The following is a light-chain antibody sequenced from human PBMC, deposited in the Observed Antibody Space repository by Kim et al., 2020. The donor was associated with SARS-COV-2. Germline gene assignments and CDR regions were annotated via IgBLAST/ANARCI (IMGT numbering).Light chain of an antibody. CDR3: QQYGSSPRT. J-gene: IGKJ1*01. CDR1: QSVSSSY. V-gene: IGKV3D-20*01. Sequence: EIVLTQSPATLSLSPGERATLSCGASQSVSSSYLAWYQQKPGLAPRLPIYDASSRATGIPDRFSGSGSGTDFTLTISRLEPEDCAVYYCQQYGSSPRTFGQGTKVDIK. CDR2: DAS.